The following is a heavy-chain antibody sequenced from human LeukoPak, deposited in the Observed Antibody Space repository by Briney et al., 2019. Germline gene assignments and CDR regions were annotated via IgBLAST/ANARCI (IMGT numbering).Heavy chain of an antibody. J-gene: IGHJ4*02. CDR2: LYSNGNT. CDR1: GFILSSKY. D-gene: IGHD4-23*01. Sequence: GGSLRLSCAASGFILSSKYMSWVRQAPGKGLEWVSTLYSNGNTYYADSVKGRFTISRDNSKNTLSLQMNSLRAEDTAVYYCARVAPNYGGNSWFDYWGQGTLVTVSS. V-gene: IGHV3-53*01. CDR3: ARVAPNYGGNSWFDY.